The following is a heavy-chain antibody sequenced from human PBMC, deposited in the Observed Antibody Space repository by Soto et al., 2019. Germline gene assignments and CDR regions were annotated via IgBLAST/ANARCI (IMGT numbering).Heavy chain of an antibody. J-gene: IGHJ5*02. D-gene: IGHD2-15*01. Sequence: QVQLVESGGGVVQPGRSLRLSCAASGFTFSSYGMHSVRQAPGKGLEWVAVISYDGSNKYYADSVKGRFTISRDNSKNTLYLQMNSLRAEDTAVYYCAKDSRGPGVAATLGWFDPWGQGTLVTVSS. CDR1: GFTFSSYG. CDR2: ISYDGSNK. CDR3: AKDSRGPGVAATLGWFDP. V-gene: IGHV3-30*18.